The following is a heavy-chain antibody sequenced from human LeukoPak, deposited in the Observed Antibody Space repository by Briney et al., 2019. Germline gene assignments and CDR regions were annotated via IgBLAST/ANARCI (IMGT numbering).Heavy chain of an antibody. Sequence: SVKVSCKASGGTFSNYAISWVRQAPGQGLEWMGGIVPIFDTADYAQKFQGRLTITADESTSTAYMELSSLRAEDTAVYYCARGVSDAFDIWGQGTMVTVSS. CDR3: ARGVSDAFDI. CDR1: GGTFSNYA. V-gene: IGHV1-69*13. CDR2: IVPIFDTA. J-gene: IGHJ3*02.